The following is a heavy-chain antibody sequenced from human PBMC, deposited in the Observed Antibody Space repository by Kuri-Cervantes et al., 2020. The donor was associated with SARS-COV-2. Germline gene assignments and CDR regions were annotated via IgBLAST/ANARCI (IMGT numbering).Heavy chain of an antibody. J-gene: IGHJ4*02. V-gene: IGHV3-21*01. CDR3: ARDIAVAGIRQYYFDY. CDR1: GFTFSAYT. D-gene: IGHD6-19*01. Sequence: GESLKISCVASGFTFSAYTLNWVRQAPGKGLEWVSSITRSSVYISYADSLKGRFTISRDNSKSTLYLQMNSVRAEDTAVYYCARDIAVAGIRQYYFDYWGQGTLVTVSS. CDR2: ITRSSVYI.